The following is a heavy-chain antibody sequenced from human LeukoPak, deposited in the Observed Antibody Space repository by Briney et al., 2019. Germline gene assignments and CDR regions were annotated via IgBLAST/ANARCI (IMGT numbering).Heavy chain of an antibody. D-gene: IGHD4-17*01. CDR2: IWYDASKQ. CDR3: ARDPDYGDPGPFWDY. Sequence: GGSLRLSCAASAFTFSSYGMHWVRQAPGKGLEWVAVIWYDASKQYYADSVKGRFIVSRDNSKSTLYLQMNSLRAEDTAVYYCARDPDYGDPGPFWDYWGQGTLVTVSS. CDR1: AFTFSSYG. V-gene: IGHV3-33*01. J-gene: IGHJ4*02.